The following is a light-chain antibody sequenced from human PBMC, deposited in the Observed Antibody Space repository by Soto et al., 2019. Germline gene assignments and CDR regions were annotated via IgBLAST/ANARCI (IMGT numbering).Light chain of an antibody. V-gene: IGLV1-44*01. CDR3: AAWDDSLIGYV. CDR2: SND. J-gene: IGLJ1*01. Sequence: QAVVTQPPSASGTPGQRVTISCSGSSSNIGSNSVNWYQQLPGTAPKLLIYSNDRRPSGVPDRFSGSKSGTSASLAISGLQSEDEADYYCAAWDDSLIGYVFGTGTKVTVL. CDR1: SSNIGSNS.